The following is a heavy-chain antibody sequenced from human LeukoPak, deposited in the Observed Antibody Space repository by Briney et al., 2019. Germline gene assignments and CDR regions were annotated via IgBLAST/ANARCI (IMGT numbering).Heavy chain of an antibody. V-gene: IGHV4-61*02. CDR3: ARDHHWDLQLRYFDWLSSGNWFDP. J-gene: IGHJ5*02. CDR2: IYTSGST. Sequence: SQTLSLTCTVSGGSISSGSYYWSWIRQPAGKGLEWIGRIYTSGSTNYNPSLKSRVTISVDTSKNQFSLKLSSVTAADTAVYYCARDHHWDLQLRYFDWLSSGNWFDPWGQGTLVTVSS. CDR1: GGSISSGSYY. D-gene: IGHD3-9*01.